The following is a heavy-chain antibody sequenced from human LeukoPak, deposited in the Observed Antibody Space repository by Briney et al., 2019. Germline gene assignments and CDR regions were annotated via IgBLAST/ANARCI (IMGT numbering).Heavy chain of an antibody. Sequence: SETLSLTCTVSGGSISSSSYYWGWIRQPPGKGLGWIGSIHYSGSTYYNPSLKSRVTISVDTSKNQFSLKLSSVTAADTAVYYCARIRDGYNYYWFDPWGQGTLVTVSS. J-gene: IGHJ5*02. D-gene: IGHD5-24*01. CDR2: IHYSGST. CDR1: GGSISSSSYY. V-gene: IGHV4-39*01. CDR3: ARIRDGYNYYWFDP.